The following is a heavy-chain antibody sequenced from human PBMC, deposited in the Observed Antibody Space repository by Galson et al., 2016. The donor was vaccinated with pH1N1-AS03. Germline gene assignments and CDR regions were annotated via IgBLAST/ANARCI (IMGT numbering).Heavy chain of an antibody. CDR1: SGYV. CDR2: ISVSGSDT. D-gene: IGHD3-3*01. J-gene: IGHJ4*01. Sequence: LRLSCAVSSGYVMNWVRQAPGKGLEWVSGISVSGSDTYYVDSVKGRFTISRDNSKNTLFLQMDSLRAEDTALYYCTAGHYTNFWGQGTLVTVSS. V-gene: IGHV3-23*01. CDR3: TAGHYTNF.